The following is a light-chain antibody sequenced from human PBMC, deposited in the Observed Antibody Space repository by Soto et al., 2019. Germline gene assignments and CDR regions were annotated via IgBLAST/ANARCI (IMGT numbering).Light chain of an antibody. CDR1: QSVSSN. CDR3: QQRSNWPPIT. CDR2: GAS. V-gene: IGKV3-11*01. Sequence: EIVMTQSPATLSVSPGERATLSCRASQSVSSNLAWYHQKPGQAPRLLIYGASTRATGIPARFSGSGSGTDFTLTISGLEPEDFALYYCQQRSNWPPITFGQGTRLEIK. J-gene: IGKJ5*01.